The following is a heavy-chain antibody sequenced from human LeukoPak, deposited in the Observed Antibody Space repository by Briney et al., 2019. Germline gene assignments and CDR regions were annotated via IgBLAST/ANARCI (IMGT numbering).Heavy chain of an antibody. Sequence: ASVKVSCKASGYTFTGYYMHWVRQAPGQGLEWMGWINPNSGGTNYAQKFQGRVTMTRDTSISTAYMELSRLRSDDTAVYYCVRMGDIVVVTALDYWGQGTLVTVSS. CDR1: GYTFTGYY. D-gene: IGHD2-21*02. CDR3: VRMGDIVVVTALDY. J-gene: IGHJ4*02. V-gene: IGHV1-2*02. CDR2: INPNSGGT.